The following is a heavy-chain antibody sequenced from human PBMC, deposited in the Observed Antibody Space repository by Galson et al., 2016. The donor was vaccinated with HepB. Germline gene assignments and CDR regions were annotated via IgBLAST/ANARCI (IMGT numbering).Heavy chain of an antibody. D-gene: IGHD3-16*01. CDR2: INGRGSTT. CDR1: GFIFRHHT. V-gene: IGHV3-23*01. J-gene: IGHJ5*02. Sequence: SLRLSCAGSGFIFRHHTMAWIRQAPGKGLEWVSGINGRGSTTYYADAVKGRFSTSRDNSKNTVFLQMDNLKVDDTAIYYCVKEGAWFGGDWFDPWGQGTLVTLS. CDR3: VKEGAWFGGDWFDP.